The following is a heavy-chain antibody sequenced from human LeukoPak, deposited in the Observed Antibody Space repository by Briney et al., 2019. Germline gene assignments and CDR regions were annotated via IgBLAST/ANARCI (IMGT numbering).Heavy chain of an antibody. CDR2: IYYSGST. Sequence: SETLSLTCTVSGGSISSSSYYWGWIRQPPGKGLEWIGSIYYSGSTYYNPSLKSRVTISVDTSKNQFSLKLSSVTAADTAVYYCARLLTLNHAPYYYYYMDVWGKGTTVTVSS. D-gene: IGHD1-14*01. CDR3: ARLLTLNHAPYYYYYMDV. V-gene: IGHV4-39*01. CDR1: GGSISSSSYY. J-gene: IGHJ6*03.